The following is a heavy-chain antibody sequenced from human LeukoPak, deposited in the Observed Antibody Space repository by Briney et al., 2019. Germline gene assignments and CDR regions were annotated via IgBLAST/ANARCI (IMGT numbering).Heavy chain of an antibody. D-gene: IGHD6-13*01. CDR2: IRYDGSNK. J-gene: IGHJ5*02. CDR3: AKDRPWQQLANWFDP. CDR1: GFTFSSYG. Sequence: GGSLRLSCAASGFTFSSYGMQWVRQAPGKGLEWVAFIRYDGSNKYYADSVKGRFTISRDNSKNTLYLQMNSLRAEDTAVYYCAKDRPWQQLANWFDPWGQGTLVTVSS. V-gene: IGHV3-30*02.